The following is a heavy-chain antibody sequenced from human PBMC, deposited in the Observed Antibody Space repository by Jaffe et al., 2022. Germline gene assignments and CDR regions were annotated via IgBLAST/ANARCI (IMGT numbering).Heavy chain of an antibody. D-gene: IGHD1-26*01. J-gene: IGHJ6*03. CDR3: VRHSGSYYLGHYYMDV. CDR1: GYSFTSYW. CDR2: IYPGDSDT. V-gene: IGHV5-51*01. Sequence: EVQLVQSGAEVKKPGESLKISCKGSGYSFTSYWIGWVRQMPGKGLEWMGIIYPGDSDTRYSPSFQGQVTISADKSISTAYLQWSSLKASDTAMYYCVRHSGSYYLGHYYMDVWGKGTTVTVSS.